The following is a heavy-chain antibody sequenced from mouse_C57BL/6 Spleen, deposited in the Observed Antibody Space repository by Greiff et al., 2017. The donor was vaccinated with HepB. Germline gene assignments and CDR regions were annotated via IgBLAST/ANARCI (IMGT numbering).Heavy chain of an antibody. CDR3: AREIYYYGSSWAY. J-gene: IGHJ3*01. D-gene: IGHD1-1*01. CDR1: GYSITSGYY. V-gene: IGHV3-6*01. Sequence: EVQLQESGPGLVKPSQSLSLTCSVTGYSITSGYYWNWIRQFPGNKLEWMGYISYDGSNNYNPSLKNRISITRDTSKNQFFLKLNSVTTEDTATYYCAREIYYYGSSWAYWGQGTLVTVSA. CDR2: ISYDGSN.